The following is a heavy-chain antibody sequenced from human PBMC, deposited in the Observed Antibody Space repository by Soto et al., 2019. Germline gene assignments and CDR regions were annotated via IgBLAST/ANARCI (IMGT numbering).Heavy chain of an antibody. CDR3: AVTFGDSSGWPGYFDY. D-gene: IGHD6-19*01. Sequence: GGSLRLSCAASGFTVSSNYMSWVRQAPGKGLEWVSVIYSGGSTYYADSVKGRFTISRDNSKNTLYLQMNSLRAEDTAVYYCAVTFGDSSGWPGYFDYWGQGTLVTVSS. J-gene: IGHJ4*02. CDR1: GFTVSSNY. V-gene: IGHV3-66*01. CDR2: IYSGGST.